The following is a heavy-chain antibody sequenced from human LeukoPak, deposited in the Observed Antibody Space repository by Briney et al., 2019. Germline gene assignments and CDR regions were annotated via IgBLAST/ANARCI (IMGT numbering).Heavy chain of an antibody. Sequence: ASVKVSCKASGCTFTSYYMHWVRQAPGQGLEWMGIINPSGGSTSYAQKFQGRVTMTRDMSTSTVYMELSSLRSEDTAVYYCARALPIHQLLYSIPGTNWFDPWGQGTLVTVSS. CDR2: INPSGGST. CDR1: GCTFTSYY. D-gene: IGHD2-2*01. CDR3: ARALPIHQLLYSIPGTNWFDP. J-gene: IGHJ5*02. V-gene: IGHV1-46*01.